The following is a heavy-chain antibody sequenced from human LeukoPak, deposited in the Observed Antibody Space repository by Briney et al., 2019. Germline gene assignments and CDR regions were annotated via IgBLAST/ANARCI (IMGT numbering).Heavy chain of an antibody. CDR3: ARGPAGTPHFDY. CDR1: GYTFTSYG. D-gene: IGHD1-1*01. J-gene: IGHJ4*02. V-gene: IGHV1-18*01. CDR2: ISAYNGNT. Sequence: ASVKVTCKSSGYTFTSYGISWVRQAPAQGLEWVGGISAYNGNTNYAQKLQGRVTMTTDTPTSTDYMELRSLRSDDTAVYYCARGPAGTPHFDYWGQGTLVTVSS.